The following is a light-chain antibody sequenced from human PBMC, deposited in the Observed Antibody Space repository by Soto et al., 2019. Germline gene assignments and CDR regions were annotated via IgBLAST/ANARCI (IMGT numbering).Light chain of an antibody. CDR3: AAWDDTVRSYV. Sequence: QSVLTQPSSVSGTPGQGVTISCSGSISNIGNNYVYWFQQLPGTAPKVLSNRNDQRPSGVPDRCSGSKSGTSASLAISGLRSEDEADYYCAAWDDTVRSYVFGTGTKVTVL. CDR1: ISNIGNNY. J-gene: IGLJ1*01. V-gene: IGLV1-47*01. CDR2: RND.